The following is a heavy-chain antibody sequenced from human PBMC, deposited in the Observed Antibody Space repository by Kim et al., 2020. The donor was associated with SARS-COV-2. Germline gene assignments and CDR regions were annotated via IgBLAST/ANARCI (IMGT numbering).Heavy chain of an antibody. CDR2: VNAANDQT. CDR1: GYTFKTYP. J-gene: IGHJ4*02. Sequence: ASVKVSCKASGYTFKTYPIHWLRQAPGQTLEWMGWVNAANDQTKYSQKFHGRITISRDTSANTAYMELRSLTTKDTAFYCCVRDMNPTVYDYWGQGTLVTVSS. D-gene: IGHD4-4*01. CDR3: VRDMNPTVYDY. V-gene: IGHV1-3*01.